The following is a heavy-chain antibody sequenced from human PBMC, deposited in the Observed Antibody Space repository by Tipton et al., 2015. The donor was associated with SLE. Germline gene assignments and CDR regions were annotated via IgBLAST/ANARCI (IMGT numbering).Heavy chain of an antibody. J-gene: IGHJ2*01. D-gene: IGHD2-21*01. CDR2: IYHSGST. Sequence: LRLSCTVSGGSISSSSYYWGWIRQPPGKGLEWIGSIYHSGSTNYNPSLKSRVTISVDTSKNQFSLKLSSVTAADTAVYYCASTRLDIVVVWYFDLWGRGTLVTVSS. CDR3: ASTRLDIVVVWYFDL. V-gene: IGHV4-39*07. CDR1: GGSISSSSYY.